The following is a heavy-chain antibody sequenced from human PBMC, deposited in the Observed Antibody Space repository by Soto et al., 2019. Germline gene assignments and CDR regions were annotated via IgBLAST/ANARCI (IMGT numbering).Heavy chain of an antibody. V-gene: IGHV1-18*01. CDR3: ARGADPYCTNGVCFDY. D-gene: IGHD2-8*01. CDR1: GYTFTSYG. CDR2: ISAYNGNT. J-gene: IGHJ4*02. Sequence: ASVKVSCKASGYTFTSYGISWVRQAPGQGLEWMGWISAYNGNTNYAQKLQGRVTMTTDTSTSTAYMELRSLRSDDTAVYYCARGADPYCTNGVCFDYWGQGTLVTVSS.